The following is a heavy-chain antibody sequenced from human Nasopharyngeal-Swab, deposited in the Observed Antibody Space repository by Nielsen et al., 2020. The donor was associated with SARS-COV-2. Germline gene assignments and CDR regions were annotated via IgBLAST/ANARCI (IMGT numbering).Heavy chain of an antibody. Sequence: GESLKISCAASGFTFSSYSMNWVRQAPGKGLEWVSYISSSSSTIYYADSVKGRFTISRDNAKNSLYLQMNSLRAEDTAVYYCARPYDSSGYNSPGYMDVWGKGTTVTVSS. V-gene: IGHV3-48*04. J-gene: IGHJ6*04. D-gene: IGHD3-22*01. CDR3: ARPYDSSGYNSPGYMDV. CDR2: ISSSSSTI. CDR1: GFTFSSYS.